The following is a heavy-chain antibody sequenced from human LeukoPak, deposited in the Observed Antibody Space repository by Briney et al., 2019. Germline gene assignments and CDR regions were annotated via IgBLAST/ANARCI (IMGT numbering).Heavy chain of an antibody. Sequence: ASVKLSCKASGGTFSIYAIRWVRQAPGQGLEWMGRIIPILGIANYAQKFQGRVTITADKSTSTAYMELSSLRSEDTAVYYCARYIAAAGTSPEGPLSDYWGEGTLVTVSS. V-gene: IGHV1-69*04. CDR3: ARYIAAAGTSPEGPLSDY. CDR1: GGTFSIYA. J-gene: IGHJ4*02. CDR2: IIPILGIA. D-gene: IGHD6-13*01.